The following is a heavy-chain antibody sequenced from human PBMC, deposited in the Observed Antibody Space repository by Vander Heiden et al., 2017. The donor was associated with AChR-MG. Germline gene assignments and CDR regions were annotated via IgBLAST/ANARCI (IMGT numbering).Heavy chain of an antibody. CDR2: IKSKTDGGTT. CDR1: GFTFSNAW. Sequence: EVQLVASGGGLVKPGGSLRLSCAASGFTFSNAWMSWVRQAPGKGLEWVGRIKSKTDGGTTDYAAPVKGRFTISRDDSKNTLYLQMNSLNTEDTAVYYCTTDKGSTAWDPIDYWGQGTLGTVAS. J-gene: IGHJ4*02. V-gene: IGHV3-15*01. D-gene: IGHD1-26*01. CDR3: TTDKGSTAWDPIDY.